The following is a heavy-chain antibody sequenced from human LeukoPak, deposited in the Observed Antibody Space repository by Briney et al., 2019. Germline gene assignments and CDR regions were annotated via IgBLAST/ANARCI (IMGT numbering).Heavy chain of an antibody. CDR3: ARGIAAAGTEFDY. CDR1: GFTSSSYW. V-gene: IGHV3-7*01. D-gene: IGHD6-13*01. Sequence: GGSLRLSCAASGFTSSSYWMSWVRQAPGKGLEWVANIKQDGSEKYYVDSVKGRFTISRDNAKNSLYLQMNSLRAEDTAVYYCARGIAAAGTEFDYWGQGTLVTVSS. J-gene: IGHJ4*02. CDR2: IKQDGSEK.